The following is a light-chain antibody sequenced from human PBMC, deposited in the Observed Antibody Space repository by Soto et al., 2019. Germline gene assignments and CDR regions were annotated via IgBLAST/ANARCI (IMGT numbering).Light chain of an antibody. V-gene: IGKV3-11*01. CDR1: QGIGDT. CDR3: QQRSNWPRT. J-gene: IGKJ1*01. Sequence: TLALSPGERATLSCRASQGIGDTLAWYQHKPGQTPRLLIYDASSRATGIPARFSGSGSGTDFTLTISSLAPEDFAVYYCQQRSNWPRTFGQGTKVDIK. CDR2: DAS.